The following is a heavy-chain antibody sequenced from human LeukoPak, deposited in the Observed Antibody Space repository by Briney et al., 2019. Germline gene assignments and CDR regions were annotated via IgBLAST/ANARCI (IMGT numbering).Heavy chain of an antibody. D-gene: IGHD3-22*01. CDR3: AKDLNTNYYDSSGGFDY. CDR2: ISSSSSTI. CDR1: GFTFSSYS. V-gene: IGHV3-48*01. Sequence: PGGSLRLSCAASGFTFSSYSMNWVRQAPGKGLEWVSYISSSSSTIYYADSVKGRFTISRDNAKNSLYLQMNSLRAEDTAVYYCAKDLNTNYYDSSGGFDYWGQGTLVTVSS. J-gene: IGHJ4*02.